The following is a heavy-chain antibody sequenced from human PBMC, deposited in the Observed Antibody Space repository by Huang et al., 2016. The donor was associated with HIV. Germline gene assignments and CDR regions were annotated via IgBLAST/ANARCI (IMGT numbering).Heavy chain of an antibody. V-gene: IGHV1-8*03. CDR3: ARAGSGWALDAFDI. Sequence: QVQLVQSGAEVKKPGASVKVSCKGSGYSFTDYDINWVRQATGQGLEWRGWMYPVNGETGYAQKFQGRVTFSRNTSVNTAYMELSSLRSDDTAVYYCARAGSGWALDAFDIWGQGTVVIVSS. CDR1: GYSFTDYD. D-gene: IGHD6-19*01. CDR2: MYPVNGET. J-gene: IGHJ3*02.